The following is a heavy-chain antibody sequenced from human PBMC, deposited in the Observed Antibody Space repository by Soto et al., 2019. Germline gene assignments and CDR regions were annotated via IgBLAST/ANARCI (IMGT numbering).Heavy chain of an antibody. V-gene: IGHV3-23*01. CDR2: ISGSGGTT. CDR1: GFTFSNYA. CDR3: AKTPRQWLVYFDY. J-gene: IGHJ4*01. Sequence: EVQLLESGGGLVQPGGSLRLSCAASGFTFSNYAIAWVRQAPGKGLEWVSGISGSGGTTYYADSVKGRFTISRDNSKDTLHLQMNSLRAEDTAVYYCAKTPRQWLVYFDYWGHGALVTVSS. D-gene: IGHD6-19*01.